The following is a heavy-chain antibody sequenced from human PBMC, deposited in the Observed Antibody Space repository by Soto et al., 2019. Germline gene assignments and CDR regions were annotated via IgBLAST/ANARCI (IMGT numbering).Heavy chain of an antibody. Sequence: SVKVSCKASGGTFSSYTISWVRQAPGQGLEWMGRIIPILGIANYAQKFQGRVTITADKSTSTAYMELSRLRSDDTAVYYCAREAHGTMVRGEDNWFDPWGQGTLVTVSS. V-gene: IGHV1-69*04. J-gene: IGHJ5*02. CDR3: AREAHGTMVRGEDNWFDP. D-gene: IGHD3-10*01. CDR2: IIPILGIA. CDR1: GGTFSSYT.